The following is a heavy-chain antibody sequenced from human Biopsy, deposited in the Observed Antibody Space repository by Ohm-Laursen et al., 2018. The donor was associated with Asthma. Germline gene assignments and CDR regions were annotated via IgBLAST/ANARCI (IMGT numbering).Heavy chain of an antibody. D-gene: IGHD3-9*01. CDR3: ARTYYDFLTGQVNDAFGI. CDR2: INAGNGNT. V-gene: IGHV1-3*01. CDR1: GYTFINYA. Sequence: SVKVSCNASGYTFINYAIHWVRQAPGQRLEWMGWINAGNGNTKYSQKFQGRVTITRDASASTAYMELSSLRSEDTAVYYCARTYYDFLTGQVNDAFGIWGQGTRVTVSS. J-gene: IGHJ3*02.